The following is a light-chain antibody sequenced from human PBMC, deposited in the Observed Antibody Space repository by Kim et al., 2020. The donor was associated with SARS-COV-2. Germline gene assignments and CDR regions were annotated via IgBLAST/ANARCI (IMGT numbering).Light chain of an antibody. V-gene: IGLV3-25*03. CDR2: EDT. Sequence: SYELTQPPSVSVSPGQTARITCSGDALPKQYAYWFQQKPGQPPVVVIYEDTERPSGIPERFSGSTSGTTVALTISGVQAEDEADYYCQSADSSDTFWVFGGGTQLTVL. J-gene: IGLJ3*02. CDR3: QSADSSDTFWV. CDR1: ALPKQY.